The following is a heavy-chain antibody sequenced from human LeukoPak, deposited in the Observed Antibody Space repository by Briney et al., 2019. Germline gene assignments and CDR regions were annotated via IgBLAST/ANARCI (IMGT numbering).Heavy chain of an antibody. CDR2: IKQDGSEK. D-gene: IGHD3-10*01. J-gene: IGHJ4*02. V-gene: IGHV3-7*04. CDR3: ARGGQAGTGDF. Sequence: GGSLRLSCAASGFTFRSYWMTWVRQSPGKGLEWVANIKQDGSEKFHVDSVKGRFTISRDNAKDSLYLEMNSLRAEDTAVYYCARGGQAGTGDFWGQGTLVPVSS. CDR1: GFTFRSYW.